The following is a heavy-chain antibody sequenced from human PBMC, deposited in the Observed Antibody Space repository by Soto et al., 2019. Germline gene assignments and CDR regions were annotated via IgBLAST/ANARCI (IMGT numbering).Heavy chain of an antibody. CDR3: AREFSNSPEAFDS. D-gene: IGHD6-6*01. Sequence: LSLTCTVSGGSVNSDNFYWSWIRQPPGRGLEWIGYIYYTGSTNYNSSLKSRVTISIDTSRNQFSLKLSSVTAADTAVYYCAREFSNSPEAFDSWGQGSLVTVSS. CDR1: GGSVNSDNFY. CDR2: IYYTGST. J-gene: IGHJ4*02. V-gene: IGHV4-61*01.